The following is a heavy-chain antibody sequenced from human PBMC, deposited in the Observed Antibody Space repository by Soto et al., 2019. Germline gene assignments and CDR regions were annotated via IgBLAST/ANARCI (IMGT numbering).Heavy chain of an antibody. Sequence: ESGPTLVNPTQTLTITCTFSGFSLSTSAMRVSWIRQPPGKALEWLARIDWDDDKFYSTSLRTRLTISKDTSKNQVVLTMTNMDPVDTATYYCARHDSSGYYLDYWGQGTLVTVSS. V-gene: IGHV2-70*04. D-gene: IGHD3-22*01. CDR1: GFSLSTSAMR. CDR3: ARHDSSGYYLDY. CDR2: IDWDDDK. J-gene: IGHJ4*02.